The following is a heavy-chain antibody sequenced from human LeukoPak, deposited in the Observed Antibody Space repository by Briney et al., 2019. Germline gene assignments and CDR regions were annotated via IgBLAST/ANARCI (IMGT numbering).Heavy chain of an antibody. V-gene: IGHV4-4*02. CDR2: IYHSGST. D-gene: IGHD2-2*01. J-gene: IGHJ6*02. CDR3: ASRQYQLLSFLRPYYYYGMDV. Sequence: SGTLSLTCAVSGGSISSSNWWSWVRQPPGKGLEWIGEIYHSGSTNYNPSLKSRVTISVDKSKNQFSLKLSSVTAADTAVYYCASRQYQLLSFLRPYYYYGMDVWGQGTTVTVSS. CDR1: GGSISSSNW.